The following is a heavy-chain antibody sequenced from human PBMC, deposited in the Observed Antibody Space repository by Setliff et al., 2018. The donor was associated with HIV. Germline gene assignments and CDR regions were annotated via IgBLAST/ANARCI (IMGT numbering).Heavy chain of an antibody. CDR1: GFTFSSYA. CDR2: IDPSGSRI. V-gene: IGHV3-23*01. J-gene: IGHJ6*03. Sequence: GGSLRLSCAASGFTFSSYAMSWVRQVPGKGLEWVSAIDPSGSRIFYSDSVKGRFTISRDTSKNTLFLQINSLRPEDTAVYYCARISVASRYNSDMDVWGKGTTVTVSS. CDR3: ARISVASRYNSDMDV. D-gene: IGHD5-12*01.